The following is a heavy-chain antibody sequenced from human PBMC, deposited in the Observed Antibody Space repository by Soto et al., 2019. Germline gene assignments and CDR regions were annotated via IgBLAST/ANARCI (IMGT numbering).Heavy chain of an antibody. CDR2: TYYRSKWYN. V-gene: IGHV6-1*01. CDR1: GDRVSSTSAA. Sequence: SQTLSLTCAIRGDRVSSTSAASNWLKQSPTRGLEWLGRTYYRSKWYNDYAVSVKSRITINPNTSKNQFSLQLNSVTPEDTAVYYCAIGWYSSPPCYGMDVCGQGTTVTVYS. J-gene: IGHJ6*02. D-gene: IGHD6-13*01. CDR3: AIGWYSSPPCYGMDV.